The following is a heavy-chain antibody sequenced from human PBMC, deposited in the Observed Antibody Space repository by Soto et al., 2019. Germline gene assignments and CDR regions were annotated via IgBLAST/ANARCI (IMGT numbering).Heavy chain of an antibody. D-gene: IGHD6-13*01. Sequence: EVQVLESGGGLVQPGGSLRLSCAASGFTFSTYAMSWVRQAPGKGLEWVSGISGSGGSTYYADSVKGRFTIARDNSKKALVLRMSSLGGEDTAVYFCAKGGAAAGMGYFDLWGRGTLVTVSS. J-gene: IGHJ2*01. CDR3: AKGGAAAGMGYFDL. CDR1: GFTFSTYA. V-gene: IGHV3-23*01. CDR2: ISGSGGST.